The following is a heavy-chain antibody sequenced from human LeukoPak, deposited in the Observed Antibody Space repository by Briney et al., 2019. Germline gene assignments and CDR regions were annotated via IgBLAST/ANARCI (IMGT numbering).Heavy chain of an antibody. D-gene: IGHD2-15*01. CDR2: IRSQTAGGTT. Sequence: GGSLRLSCAVSGLTLSNVWMNWVRQAPGKGLEWVGRIRSQTAGGTTGFAAPAKGRFSISRDDSKNSLYLQMNSLTSEDTAVYYCAHGSAQYYEYWGQGTLVTVSS. J-gene: IGHJ1*01. CDR1: GLTLSNVW. V-gene: IGHV3-15*07. CDR3: AHGSAQYYEY.